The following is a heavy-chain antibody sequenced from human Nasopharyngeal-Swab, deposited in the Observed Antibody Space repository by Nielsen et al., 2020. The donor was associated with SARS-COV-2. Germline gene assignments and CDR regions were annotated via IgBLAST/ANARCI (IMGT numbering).Heavy chain of an antibody. V-gene: IGHV3-53*01. J-gene: IGHJ4*02. CDR1: GFTVSSNF. CDR3: ARVRQSGAYFPFDS. D-gene: IGHD1-26*01. CDR2: LKSGGGT. Sequence: GEPLKISCVASGFTVSSNFVSWVRQAPGKGLEWVSLLKSGGGTFYADSVRGRFTISRDNSRNTVYLQMNSLRAEDTAVYHCARVRQSGAYFPFDSWGLGTLVTVSS.